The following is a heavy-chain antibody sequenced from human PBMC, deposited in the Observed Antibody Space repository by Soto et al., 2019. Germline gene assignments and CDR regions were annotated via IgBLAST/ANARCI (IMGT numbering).Heavy chain of an antibody. D-gene: IGHD3-10*01. CDR3: ARDYYGSGSYYNGDAFDI. V-gene: IGHV4-59*01. CDR2: IYYSGST. CDR1: GGSISSYY. J-gene: IGHJ3*02. Sequence: KASETLSLTCTVSGGSISSYYWSWIRQPPGKGLEWIGYIYYSGSTNYNPSLKSRVTISVDTSKNQFSLKLSSVTAADTAVYYCARDYYGSGSYYNGDAFDIWGQGTMVTV.